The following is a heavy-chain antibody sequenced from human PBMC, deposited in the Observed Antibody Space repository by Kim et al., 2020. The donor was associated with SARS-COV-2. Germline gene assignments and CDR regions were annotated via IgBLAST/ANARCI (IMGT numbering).Heavy chain of an antibody. Sequence: RFTISRDNSKNTMYLQMNSLRAEDTAVYYCAREGCGIAAADLRPPCAFDIWGQGTMVTVSS. CDR3: AREGCGIAAADLRPPCAFDI. D-gene: IGHD6-13*01. V-gene: IGHV3-53*01. J-gene: IGHJ3*02.